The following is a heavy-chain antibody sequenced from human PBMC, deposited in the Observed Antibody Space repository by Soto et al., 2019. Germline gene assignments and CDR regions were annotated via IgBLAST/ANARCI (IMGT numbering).Heavy chain of an antibody. CDR3: ARTGGIVGAPDGKGFLDY. CDR1: GFTFSSYA. V-gene: IGHV3-30-3*01. CDR2: ISYDGSNK. Sequence: VQLVESGGGVVQPGRSLRLSCAASGFTFSSYAMHWVRQAPGKGLEWVAVISYDGSNKYYADSVKGRFTISRDNSKNTLYLQMNSLRAEDTAVYYCARTGGIVGAPDGKGFLDYWGQGTLVTVSS. D-gene: IGHD1-26*01. J-gene: IGHJ4*02.